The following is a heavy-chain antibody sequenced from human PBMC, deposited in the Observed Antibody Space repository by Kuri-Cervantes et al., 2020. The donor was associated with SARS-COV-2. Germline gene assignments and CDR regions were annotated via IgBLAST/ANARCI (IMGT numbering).Heavy chain of an antibody. CDR2: IYSRGGT. Sequence: SETLSLTCTVSGSSVSSSSFYWAWIRQPPGKGLEWIGSIYSRGGTTYNPSLRSRVTISADTSKNQFSLKVNSVTAADTAVYYCARGVRGDHGNWFDPWGQGTLVTVSS. D-gene: IGHD3-10*02. J-gene: IGHJ5*02. V-gene: IGHV4-39*02. CDR3: ARGVRGDHGNWFDP. CDR1: GSSVSSSSFY.